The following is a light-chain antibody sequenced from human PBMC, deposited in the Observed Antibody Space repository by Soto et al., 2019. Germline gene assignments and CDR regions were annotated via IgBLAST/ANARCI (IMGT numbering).Light chain of an antibody. CDR3: QQYHSYSYS. CDR1: LSISSW. V-gene: IGKV1-5*01. Sequence: DIQVTQSPSILSASVGDRVTITCRASLSISSWLAWYQQKPGKAPKLLIYVASSLECGVPSRFSGSRFGTEFTLTIRSLQPHDFATDYCQQYHSYSYSSGHGTKLDIK. CDR2: VAS. J-gene: IGKJ2*01.